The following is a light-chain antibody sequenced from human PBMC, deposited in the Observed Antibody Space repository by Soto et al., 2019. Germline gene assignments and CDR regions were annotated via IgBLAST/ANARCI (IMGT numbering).Light chain of an antibody. V-gene: IGKV3-11*01. CDR1: QSIRNY. Sequence: EIELTQSPATLSLSPGERATLSCRASQSIRNYLAWYQQKPGQAPRLLIYDASNMATGIPARFSGSGSGTDFTLPISSIEPEDFAVYYCHQRINWPPITFGQGTRLEIK. J-gene: IGKJ5*01. CDR3: HQRINWPPIT. CDR2: DAS.